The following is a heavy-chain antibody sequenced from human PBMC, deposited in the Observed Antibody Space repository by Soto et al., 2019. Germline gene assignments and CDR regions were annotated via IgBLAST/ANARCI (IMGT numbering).Heavy chain of an antibody. D-gene: IGHD5-18*01. Sequence: RASVKVSCKASGVTFSSYAISWVRQAPGQGLEWMGGIIPIFGTANYAQKFQGRVTITADESTSTAYMELSSLRSEDTAVYYCARGYSYGAVETPHFDYWGQGTLVTVSS. CDR3: ARGYSYGAVETPHFDY. CDR2: IIPIFGTA. V-gene: IGHV1-69*13. J-gene: IGHJ4*02. CDR1: GVTFSSYA.